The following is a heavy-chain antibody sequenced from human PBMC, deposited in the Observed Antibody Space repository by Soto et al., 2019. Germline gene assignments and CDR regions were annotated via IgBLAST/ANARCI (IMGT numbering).Heavy chain of an antibody. CDR2: INPSGGST. CDR1: GYTFTSYY. D-gene: IGHD4-17*01. J-gene: IGHJ6*02. V-gene: IGHV1-46*03. Sequence: ASVKVSCKASGYTFTSYYMHWVRQAPGQGLEWMGIINPSGGSTSYAQKFQGRVTMTRDTSTSTVYMELSSLRSEDTAVYYCGSGTVTTDYYYYYGMDVWGQGTTVTVSS. CDR3: GSGTVTTDYYYYYGMDV.